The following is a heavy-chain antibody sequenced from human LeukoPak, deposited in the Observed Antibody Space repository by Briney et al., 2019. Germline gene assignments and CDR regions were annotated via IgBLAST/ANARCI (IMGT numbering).Heavy chain of an antibody. Sequence: PGGSLRLSCAASGFTFSSYEMNWVSQAPGKGLEWVSYISSSGSTIFYADSVKGRFTISRDNAKNSLYLQMNSLRAEGTAVYYCAREYSDRSAYYYAFDYWGRGTLVTVSS. J-gene: IGHJ4*02. CDR2: ISSSGSTI. D-gene: IGHD3-22*01. CDR1: GFTFSSYE. CDR3: AREYSDRSAYYYAFDY. V-gene: IGHV3-48*03.